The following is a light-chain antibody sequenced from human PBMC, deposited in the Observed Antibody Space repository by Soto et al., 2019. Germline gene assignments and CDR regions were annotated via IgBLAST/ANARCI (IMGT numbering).Light chain of an antibody. CDR1: QGIXXX. J-gene: IGKJ4*01. Sequence: DIQMTQSPSSLSASVGXXXTIGCRASQGIXXXLAWFQQKPGKAPKSLIYGATNLQSGVPPRFSGSGSGTDFSLTISSLQPEDVATYYCQQYERYPPSFGGGTKLEI. V-gene: IGKV1-16*01. CDR2: GAT. CDR3: QQYERYPPS.